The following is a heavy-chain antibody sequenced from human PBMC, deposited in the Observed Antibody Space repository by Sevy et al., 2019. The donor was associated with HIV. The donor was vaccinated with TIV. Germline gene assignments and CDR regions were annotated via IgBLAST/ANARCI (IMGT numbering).Heavy chain of an antibody. CDR3: ANALNPALESMIEVIFRTLKGFDV. J-gene: IGHJ3*01. D-gene: IGHD3-22*01. Sequence: GGSLRLSCAASGFTFNTHAMNWVRQAPGKGLEWVSGISATGGGTYYTASVKGRYTVSRDKSQNTLYLQMNSLTADDTAIYYCANALNPALESMIEVIFRTLKGFDVWGQGTMVTVSS. CDR2: ISATGGGT. CDR1: GFTFNTHA. V-gene: IGHV3-23*01.